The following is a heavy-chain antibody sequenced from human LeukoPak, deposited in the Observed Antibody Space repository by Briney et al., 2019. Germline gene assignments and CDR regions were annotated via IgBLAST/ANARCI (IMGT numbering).Heavy chain of an antibody. Sequence: GGSLRLSCAASGFTFGDYAVHWVRQAPGKGLEWVSGISWNSGSIGYADSVKGRFTISRDNAKNSLYLQMNSLRAEDTALYYCARKTRYCYDSSGYYDRWGQGTLVTVSS. CDR3: ARKTRYCYDSSGYYDR. D-gene: IGHD3-22*01. J-gene: IGHJ4*02. V-gene: IGHV3-9*01. CDR2: ISWNSGSI. CDR1: GFTFGDYA.